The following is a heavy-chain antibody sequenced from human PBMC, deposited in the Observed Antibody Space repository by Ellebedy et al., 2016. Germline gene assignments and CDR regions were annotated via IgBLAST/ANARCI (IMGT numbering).Heavy chain of an antibody. CDR1: GGSINSATYY. V-gene: IGHV4-61*02. Sequence: SETLSLXXTVSGGSINSATYYWSWIRQPAGKGLEWIGRISTSGITIYNPSLKSRVSMSVDTSKNHFSLELRSVTAADTAVYYCATLTIPGGSDSWGQGTLVTVSS. CDR2: ISTSGIT. CDR3: ATLTIPGGSDS. D-gene: IGHD3-3*01. J-gene: IGHJ4*02.